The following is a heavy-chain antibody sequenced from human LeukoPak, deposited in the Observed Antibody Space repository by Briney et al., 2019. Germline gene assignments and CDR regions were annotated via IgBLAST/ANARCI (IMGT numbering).Heavy chain of an antibody. D-gene: IGHD6-19*01. CDR3: ARGPRPIAAAGIAVAGRYDY. Sequence: SETLSLTCAVYGGSFSGYYWSWIRQPPGKGLEWIGEINHSGSTNYNPSLKSRVTISVDTSKNQFSLKLSSVTAADTAVYYCARGPRPIAAAGIAVAGRYDYWGQGTLVSVSS. V-gene: IGHV4-34*01. CDR2: INHSGST. CDR1: GGSFSGYY. J-gene: IGHJ4*02.